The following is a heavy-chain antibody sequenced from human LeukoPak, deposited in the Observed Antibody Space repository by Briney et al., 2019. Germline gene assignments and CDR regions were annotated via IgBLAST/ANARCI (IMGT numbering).Heavy chain of an antibody. CDR2: IKQDGSGK. Sequence: GGSLRLSCAASGFTFSSYWMSWVRQAPGKGLEWVANIKQDGSGKYYVDSVKGRFTISRDNAKNSLYLQMNSLRAEDTAVYYCAIQGDGSGSSSRYYYGMDVWGQGTTVTVSS. D-gene: IGHD3-10*01. CDR1: GFTFSSYW. V-gene: IGHV3-7*03. J-gene: IGHJ6*02. CDR3: AIQGDGSGSSSRYYYGMDV.